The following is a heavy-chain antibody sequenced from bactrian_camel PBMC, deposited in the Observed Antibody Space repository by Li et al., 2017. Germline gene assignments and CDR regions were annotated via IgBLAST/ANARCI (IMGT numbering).Heavy chain of an antibody. J-gene: IGHJ4*01. CDR2: VYTGTGSGST. CDR1: DANYRTNC. CDR3: AASVGRQCREDTEFGY. V-gene: IGHV3S53*01. D-gene: IGHD4*01. Sequence: VQLVESGGGSVQDGGSLRLSCATPDANYRTNCMAWFRQAPGKEREGVAAVYTGTGSGSTHYADSAKGRFTISQDNAKNTVYLEMNSLKPEDTAMYYCAASVGRQCREDTEFGYWGQGTQVTVS.